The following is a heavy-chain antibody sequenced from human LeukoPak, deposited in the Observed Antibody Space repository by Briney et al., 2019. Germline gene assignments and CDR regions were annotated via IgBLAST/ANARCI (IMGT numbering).Heavy chain of an antibody. Sequence: GRSLRLSCAASGFNFDDYAMHWVRQVPGKGLEWVSGISWNGGTIGYADSVKGRFTISRDNAKNSLFLQMNSLRAEDTALYYCAKDFRVYGSGTYYSLGYWGQGTLVTVSS. V-gene: IGHV3-9*01. CDR1: GFNFDDYA. D-gene: IGHD3-10*01. CDR2: ISWNGGTI. CDR3: AKDFRVYGSGTYYSLGY. J-gene: IGHJ4*02.